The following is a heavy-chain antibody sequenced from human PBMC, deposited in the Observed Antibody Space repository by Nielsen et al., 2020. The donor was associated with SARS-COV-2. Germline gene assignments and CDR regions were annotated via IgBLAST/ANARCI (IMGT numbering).Heavy chain of an antibody. J-gene: IGHJ6*02. Sequence: SETLSLTCTVSGGSISSYYWSWIRQPPGKGLEWIGYIYYSGSTNYNPSLKSRVTISVDTSKNQSSLKLSSVTAADTAVYYCAIATVTKNYYYYGMDVWGQGTTVTVSS. D-gene: IGHD4-17*01. V-gene: IGHV4-59*08. CDR2: IYYSGST. CDR3: AIATVTKNYYYYGMDV. CDR1: GGSISSYY.